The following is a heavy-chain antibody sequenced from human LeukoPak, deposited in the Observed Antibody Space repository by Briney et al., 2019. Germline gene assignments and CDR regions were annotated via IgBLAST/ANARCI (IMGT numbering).Heavy chain of an antibody. J-gene: IGHJ6*02. Sequence: PGGSLRLSCAATGFTFSSYAMSWVRQAPGKGLEWVSYISSSSSTIYYADSVKGRFTISRDNAKNSLYLQMNSLRAEDTAVYYCARVLTYYDFWSGSLGEYYYGMDVWGQGTTVTVSS. CDR1: GFTFSSYA. CDR2: ISSSSSTI. V-gene: IGHV3-48*01. CDR3: ARVLTYYDFWSGSLGEYYYGMDV. D-gene: IGHD3-3*01.